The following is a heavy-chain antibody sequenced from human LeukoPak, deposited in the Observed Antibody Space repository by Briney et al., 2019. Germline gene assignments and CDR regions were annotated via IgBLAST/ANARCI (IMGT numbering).Heavy chain of an antibody. CDR2: INHSGST. J-gene: IGHJ6*02. D-gene: IGHD3-3*01. Sequence: GSLRLSCAASGFTFSSYAMSWVRQAPGKGLEWIGEINHSGSTNYNPSLKSRVTISVDTSKNQFSLKLSSVTAADTAVYYCARGFWSGYSVVSYYYGMDVWGQGTTVTVSS. CDR1: GFTFSSYA. CDR3: ARGFWSGYSVVSYYYGMDV. V-gene: IGHV4-34*01.